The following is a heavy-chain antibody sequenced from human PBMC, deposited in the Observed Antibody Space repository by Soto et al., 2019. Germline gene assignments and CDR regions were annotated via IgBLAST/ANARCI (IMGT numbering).Heavy chain of an antibody. V-gene: IGHV4-59*01. D-gene: IGHD3-16*02. CDR1: GGSISSYY. Sequence: SQTLSLTCTVSGGSISSYYWSWIRQPPGKGLEWIGYIYYSGSTNYNPSLKSRVTISVDTSKNQFSLKLSSVTAADTAVYYCARRVITQRWLQSDEPPVDYFDYWGQGTLVTVSS. CDR3: ARRVITQRWLQSDEPPVDYFDY. CDR2: IYYSGST. J-gene: IGHJ4*02.